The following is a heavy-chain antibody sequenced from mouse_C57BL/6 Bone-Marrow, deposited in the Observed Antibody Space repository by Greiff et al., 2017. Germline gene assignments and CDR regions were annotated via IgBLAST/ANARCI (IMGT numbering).Heavy chain of an antibody. D-gene: IGHD1-1*01. CDR3: ARYRGFLRYYAMDY. Sequence: EVNLVESGGGLVQPGGSLSLSCAASGFTFTDYYMSWVRQPPGKALEWLGFIRNKANGYTTEYSASVKGRFTISRGNSQSILYLQMNALRAEDSATDYYARYRGFLRYYAMDYWGQGTSVTVSS. V-gene: IGHV7-3*01. CDR2: IRNKANGYTT. CDR1: GFTFTDYY. J-gene: IGHJ4*01.